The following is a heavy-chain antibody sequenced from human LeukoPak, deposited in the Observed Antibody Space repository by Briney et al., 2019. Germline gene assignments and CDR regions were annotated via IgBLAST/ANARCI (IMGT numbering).Heavy chain of an antibody. CDR2: ISYDGSNK. J-gene: IGHJ4*02. D-gene: IGHD6-13*01. CDR3: ASAGIAALFDY. V-gene: IGHV3-30-3*01. CDR1: GFTFTGYA. Sequence: GGSLRLSCAASGFTFTGYAVHWVRQAPGKGLEWVAVISYDGSNKYYADSVKDRFTISRDISKNTLYLQMNSLRADDTAVYYCASAGIAALFDYWGQGTLVTVSS.